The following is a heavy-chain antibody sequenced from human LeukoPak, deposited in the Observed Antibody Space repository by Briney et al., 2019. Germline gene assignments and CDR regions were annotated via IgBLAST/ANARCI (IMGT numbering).Heavy chain of an antibody. CDR1: GFTFSSYA. Sequence: PGGPLRLSCAASGFTFSSYAMSWVRQAPGKGLEWVSAISGSGGSTYYADSVKGRFTISRDNSKNTLYLQMNSLRAEDTAVYYCAKFPHCSSTSCYDYYGMDVWGQGTTVTVSS. CDR2: ISGSGGST. D-gene: IGHD2-2*01. CDR3: AKFPHCSSTSCYDYYGMDV. J-gene: IGHJ6*02. V-gene: IGHV3-23*01.